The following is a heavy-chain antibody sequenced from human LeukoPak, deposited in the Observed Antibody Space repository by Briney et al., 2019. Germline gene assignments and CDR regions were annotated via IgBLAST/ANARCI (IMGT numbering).Heavy chain of an antibody. CDR1: GFTFSSYA. J-gene: IGHJ4*02. V-gene: IGHV3-23*01. D-gene: IGHD3-22*01. CDR2: ISGSGGST. Sequence: PGGSLRLSCAASGFTFSSYAMSWVRQAPGKGLEWVSAISGSGGSTYYADSVKGRFTISRDNSKNTLYLQMNSLRAEDTAVYYCATSSRASNGYSSLWGQGTLVTVSS. CDR3: ATSSRASNGYSSL.